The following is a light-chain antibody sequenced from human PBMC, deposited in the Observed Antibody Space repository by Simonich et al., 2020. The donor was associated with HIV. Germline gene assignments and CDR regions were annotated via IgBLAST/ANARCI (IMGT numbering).Light chain of an antibody. CDR2: LGS. CDR3: MQALQTPIT. Sequence: DIVMTQSPLSLPVTPGEPASISCRSSQSLLHSNGYNSLDWYLPKPGQSPQLLIYLGSNRASGVPDRFSGSGSGTDFTLKISRVEAEDVGVYYCMQALQTPITFGQGTRLEIK. CDR1: QSLLHSNGYNS. J-gene: IGKJ5*01. V-gene: IGKV2-28*01.